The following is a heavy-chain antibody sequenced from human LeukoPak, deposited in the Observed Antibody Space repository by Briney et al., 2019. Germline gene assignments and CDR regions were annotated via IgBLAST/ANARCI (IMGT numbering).Heavy chain of an antibody. CDR3: AKSPTVDAAFDI. CDR1: GLTFSSYA. D-gene: IGHD4-23*01. Sequence: GGSLTLSCAASGLTFSSYAMNWVRQAPGRGLECVSGIGYTGDSTFYADSVKGRFTVSRDSSKNTLFLHMNSLRAEDTALYYCAKSPTVDAAFDIWGQGRMVTVSS. J-gene: IGHJ3*02. V-gene: IGHV3-23*01. CDR2: IGYTGDST.